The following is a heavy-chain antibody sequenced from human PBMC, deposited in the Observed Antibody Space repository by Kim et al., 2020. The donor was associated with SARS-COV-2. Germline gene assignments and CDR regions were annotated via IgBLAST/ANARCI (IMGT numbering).Heavy chain of an antibody. CDR2: ISAYNGNT. CDR3: ARDLDTAMVILYGMDV. Sequence: ASVKVSCKASGYTFTSYGISWVRQAPGQGLEWMGWISAYNGNTNYAQKLQGRVTMTTDTSTSTAYMELRSLRSDDTAVYYCARDLDTAMVILYGMDVWGQGTTVTVSS. CDR1: GYTFTSYG. J-gene: IGHJ6*02. D-gene: IGHD5-18*01. V-gene: IGHV1-18*01.